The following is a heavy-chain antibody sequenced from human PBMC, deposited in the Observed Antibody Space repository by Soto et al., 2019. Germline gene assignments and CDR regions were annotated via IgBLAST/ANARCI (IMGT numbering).Heavy chain of an antibody. J-gene: IGHJ6*03. D-gene: IGHD4-17*01. CDR2: IYYSGST. V-gene: IGHV4-59*01. Sequence: SETLSLTCTVSGGSISSYYWSWIRQPPGKGLEWIGYIYYSGSTNYNPSLKSRVTISVDTSKNQFSLKLSSVTAADTAVYYCARDHGDLGDNYYYYLDVWGKGTTVTVSS. CDR1: GGSISSYY. CDR3: ARDHGDLGDNYYYYLDV.